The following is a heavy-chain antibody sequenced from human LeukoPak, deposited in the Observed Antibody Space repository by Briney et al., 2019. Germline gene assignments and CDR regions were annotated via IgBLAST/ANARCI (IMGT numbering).Heavy chain of an antibody. CDR1: GFTFSSYW. Sequence: GGSLRLSCAASGFTFSSYWMSWVRQAPGKGLEWVANIKQDGSEKYYVDSVKGRFTISRDNAKNSLYLQMNSLRAEDTAVYYCARGRNYYDSSGYYYYWGQGTLVTVSS. CDR3: ARGRNYYDSSGYYYY. D-gene: IGHD3-22*01. V-gene: IGHV3-7*01. CDR2: IKQDGSEK. J-gene: IGHJ4*02.